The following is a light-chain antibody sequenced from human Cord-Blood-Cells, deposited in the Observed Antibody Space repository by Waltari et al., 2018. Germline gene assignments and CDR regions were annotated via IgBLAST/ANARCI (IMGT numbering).Light chain of an antibody. CDR1: QSVSSSY. V-gene: IGKV3-20*01. Sequence: IALTKSPGTLSLSPGTRATLSCRASQSVSSSYLAWYQQKPGQAPRLLIYGASSRATGIPDRFSGSGSGTDFTLTISRLEPEDFAVYYCQQYGSSPWTFGQGTKVEIK. CDR3: QQYGSSPWT. CDR2: GAS. J-gene: IGKJ1*01.